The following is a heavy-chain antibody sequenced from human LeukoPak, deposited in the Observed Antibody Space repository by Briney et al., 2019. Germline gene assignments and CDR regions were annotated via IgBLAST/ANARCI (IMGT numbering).Heavy chain of an antibody. V-gene: IGHV3-30-3*01. CDR3: ARNLYESSGYYYFEY. J-gene: IGHJ4*02. CDR2: ISYDVSNK. D-gene: IGHD3-22*01. Sequence: SGGSLILSCAAPGFTLNNYSMHLVRQAPGQGLEWVALISYDVSNKYYAESVKGRFTISRDNSKNTLYLQMNSLRVEDTAVYYCARNLYESSGYYYFEYWGQGTLVTVSS. CDR1: GFTLNNYS.